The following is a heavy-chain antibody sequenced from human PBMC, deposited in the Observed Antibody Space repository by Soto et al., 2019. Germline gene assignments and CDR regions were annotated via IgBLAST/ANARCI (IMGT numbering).Heavy chain of an antibody. CDR2: ISGFNDDR. Sequence: QAQLVQSGAEEKKPGASVKVSCKASGYTFTNYGISWVRQAPGQGLEWMGWISGFNDDRNYVQKFQGRITMTTDTSTGTAYMELRSLTSDVTAVYYCARDTYSDYVFDYWGQGTLVTVSS. J-gene: IGHJ4*02. D-gene: IGHD4-17*01. CDR3: ARDTYSDYVFDY. V-gene: IGHV1-18*04. CDR1: GYTFTNYG.